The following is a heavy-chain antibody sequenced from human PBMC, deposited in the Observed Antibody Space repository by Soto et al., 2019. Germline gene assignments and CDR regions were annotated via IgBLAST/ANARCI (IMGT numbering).Heavy chain of an antibody. D-gene: IGHD1-26*01. CDR3: ANHYSATEWYDEAGFDI. J-gene: IGHJ3*02. CDR1: GFTFSSYA. CDR2: ICGSGGST. V-gene: IGHV3-23*01. Sequence: EVQLLESGGGLVQPGGSLRLSCAASGFTFSSYAMSWVRQAPGKGLEWVSAICGSGGSTYYADSVKGRFTISRDNSKNTLYMQRNSLRAADTAEYDCANHYSATEWYDEAGFDIWGQGTMVTVSS.